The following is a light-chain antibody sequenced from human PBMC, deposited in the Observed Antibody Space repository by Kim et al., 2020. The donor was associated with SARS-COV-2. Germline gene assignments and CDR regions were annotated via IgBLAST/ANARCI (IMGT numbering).Light chain of an antibody. Sequence: EIVMTQSPATLSVSPGERATLSCRASQTFSSNLAWYQQKPGQTPRLLIYGASTRVTGVPARFSGSGSGTEFTLTISSLQSEDFAVYYCQQYNYWPGTFGQGTKLEI. J-gene: IGKJ2*01. CDR3: QQYNYWPGT. V-gene: IGKV3-15*01. CDR1: QTFSSN. CDR2: GAS.